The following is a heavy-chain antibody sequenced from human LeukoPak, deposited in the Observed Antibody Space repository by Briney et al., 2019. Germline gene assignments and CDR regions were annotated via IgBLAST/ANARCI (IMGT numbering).Heavy chain of an antibody. CDR3: AREAYYYDSSGYYDGPRGGYYYYGMDV. CDR2: IYSGGST. Sequence: PGGSLRLSCAASGFTVSSNYMSWVRKAPGKGLEWVSVIYSGGSTYYADSVKGRFTISRDNSKNTLYLQMNSLRAEDTAVYYCAREAYYYDSSGYYDGPRGGYYYYGMDVWGQGTTVTVSS. J-gene: IGHJ6*02. D-gene: IGHD3-22*01. V-gene: IGHV3-53*01. CDR1: GFTVSSNY.